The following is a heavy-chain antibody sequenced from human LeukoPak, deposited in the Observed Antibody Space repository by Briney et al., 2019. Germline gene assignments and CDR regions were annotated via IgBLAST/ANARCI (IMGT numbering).Heavy chain of an antibody. V-gene: IGHV3-23*01. CDR3: ANKVAADY. J-gene: IGHJ4*02. Sequence: PGGSLRLSCTASGFTFSGYGMSWVRQAPGKGLEWVSAISGSGGSTYYADSVKGRFTISRDNSKNTLYLQMNSLRAEDTAVYYCANKVAADYWGQGTLVTVSS. CDR2: ISGSGGST. CDR1: GFTFSGYG. D-gene: IGHD6-19*01.